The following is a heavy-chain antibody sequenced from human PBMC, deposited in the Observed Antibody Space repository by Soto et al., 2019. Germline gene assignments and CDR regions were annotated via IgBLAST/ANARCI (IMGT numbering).Heavy chain of an antibody. J-gene: IGHJ4*02. CDR2: ISGSGGTT. Sequence: EVQLLESGGGLVQPGGSLRISCIGSGFTFSSNAMSWVRQAPGKGLEWVSAISGSGGTTYYAASVKGRFAVSRDNSNNTLYLQMNSLRAEVTAVDYCAKQRAGFGSGSDTYYCHYGGQGPLVTVSS. D-gene: IGHD3-10*01. CDR1: GFTFSSNA. CDR3: AKQRAGFGSGSDTYYCHY. V-gene: IGHV3-23*01.